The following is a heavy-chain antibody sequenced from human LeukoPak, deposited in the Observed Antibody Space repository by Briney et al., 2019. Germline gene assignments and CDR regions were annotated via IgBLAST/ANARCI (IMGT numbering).Heavy chain of an antibody. CDR2: IYYSGST. Sequence: PSQTLSLTCTVSGGSISSGGYYWSWIRQPPGKGLEWIGYIYYSGSTNCNPSLKSRVTISVDTSKNQFSLKLSSVTAADTAVYYCAREADYVWGSYRPYYFDYWGQGTLVTVSS. J-gene: IGHJ4*02. D-gene: IGHD3-16*02. CDR1: GGSISSGGYY. V-gene: IGHV4-61*08. CDR3: AREADYVWGSYRPYYFDY.